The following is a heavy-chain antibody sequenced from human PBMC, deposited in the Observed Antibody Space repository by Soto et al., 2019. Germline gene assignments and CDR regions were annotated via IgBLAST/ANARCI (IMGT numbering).Heavy chain of an antibody. CDR1: GYTFTSYY. CDR2: INPSGGST. D-gene: IGHD3-3*01. J-gene: IGHJ5*02. Sequence: ASVKVSCKASGYTFTSYYMHWVRQAPGQGLEWMGIINPSGGSTSYAQKFQGRVTMTRDTSTSTAYMELSSLRSEDTAVYYCARDRRLRFLLLGWFDPWGQGTLVTVSS. V-gene: IGHV1-46*01. CDR3: ARDRRLRFLLLGWFDP.